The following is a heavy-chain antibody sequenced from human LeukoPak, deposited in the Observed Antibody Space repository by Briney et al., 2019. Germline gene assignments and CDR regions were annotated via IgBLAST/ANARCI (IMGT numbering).Heavy chain of an antibody. D-gene: IGHD6-13*01. CDR3: AHSRNSWNVFDY. CDR2: IYWNDDK. Sequence: SGPTLVDPTQTLTLTCTFSGFSLSTSGVGVGWIRQPPGKALEWLALIYWNDDKRYSPSLKSRLTITKDTSKNQVVLTMTNINPVDTAIYYCAHSRNSWNVFDYWGQGTLVTVSS. V-gene: IGHV2-5*01. CDR1: GFSLSTSGVG. J-gene: IGHJ4*02.